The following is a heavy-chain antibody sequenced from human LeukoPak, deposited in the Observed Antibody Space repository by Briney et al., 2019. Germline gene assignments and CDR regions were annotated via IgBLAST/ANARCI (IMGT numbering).Heavy chain of an antibody. D-gene: IGHD1-26*01. V-gene: IGHV3-23*01. J-gene: IGHJ4*02. Sequence: PGGSLRLSCAASGFTFISYAMNWVRQAPGKGLEWVSAISDSGASTYYADSVKGRFTISRDNSKNTVYLQMSSLRAEDTAVYYCAKGPFGSYRNNYFDYWGQGTLVTVSS. CDR1: GFTFISYA. CDR2: ISDSGAST. CDR3: AKGPFGSYRNNYFDY.